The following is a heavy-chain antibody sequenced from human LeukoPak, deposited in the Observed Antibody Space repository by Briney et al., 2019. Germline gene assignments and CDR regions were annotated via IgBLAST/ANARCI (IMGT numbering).Heavy chain of an antibody. Sequence: SETLSLTCTVSGGSISSYYWSWIRQPPGKGLEWIGYIYYSGSTNYNPSLKSRVTISVDTSKNQFSLKLSSVTAADTAVYYCARDSITYYYDSSGYYHAFDIWGQGTMVTVSS. J-gene: IGHJ3*02. CDR1: GGSISSYY. CDR3: ARDSITYYYDSSGYYHAFDI. CDR2: IYYSGST. D-gene: IGHD3-22*01. V-gene: IGHV4-59*01.